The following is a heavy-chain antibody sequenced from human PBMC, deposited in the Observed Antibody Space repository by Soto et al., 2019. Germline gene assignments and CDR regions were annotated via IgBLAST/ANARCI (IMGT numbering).Heavy chain of an antibody. J-gene: IGHJ6*02. CDR1: GGSISSGDYY. CDR3: VRDERKYCPGGTCYLMDV. Sequence: PSETLSLTCTVSGGSISSGDYYWSWVRQPPGKGLEWIAYIFHNGDTYYNPSLKSRVTISAETSKNQFSLKMTSVTAADTAVYYCVRDERKYCPGGTCYLMDVWGRGTTVTVPS. D-gene: IGHD2-15*01. V-gene: IGHV4-30-4*01. CDR2: IFHNGDT.